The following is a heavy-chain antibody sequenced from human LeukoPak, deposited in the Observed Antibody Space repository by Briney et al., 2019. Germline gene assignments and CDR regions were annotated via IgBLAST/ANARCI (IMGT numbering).Heavy chain of an antibody. V-gene: IGHV1-2*02. CDR2: INPNSGGT. CDR3: AKVRGGQQLYGLLAEIDY. J-gene: IGHJ4*02. CDR1: GYTFTGYY. D-gene: IGHD6-13*01. Sequence: ASVKVSCKGSGYTFTGYYIHWVRQAPGQGLEWMGWINPNSGGTNYAQKFQGRVTMTRDTSISTAYMELSRLRSDDTAVYYCAKVRGGQQLYGLLAEIDYWGQGTLVTVSS.